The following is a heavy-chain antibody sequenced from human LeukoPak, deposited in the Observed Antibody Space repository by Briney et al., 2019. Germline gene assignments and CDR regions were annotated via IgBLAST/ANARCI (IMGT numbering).Heavy chain of an antibody. CDR3: AKDRSYGTTTYYFDY. CDR2: ISSSGGST. V-gene: IGHV3-23*01. D-gene: IGHD5-18*01. CDR1: GFTFTSYA. J-gene: IGHJ4*02. Sequence: PGGSLRLSCAASGFTFTSYAMNWVRQAPGKGLEWVSAISSSGGSTYYADSVKGRLTISRDKSKNTLYLQMNSLRAEDTAVYYCAKDRSYGTTTYYFDYWGQGTLVTVSS.